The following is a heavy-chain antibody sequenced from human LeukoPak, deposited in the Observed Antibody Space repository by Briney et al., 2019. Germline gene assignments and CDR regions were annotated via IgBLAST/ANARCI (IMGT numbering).Heavy chain of an antibody. Sequence: GGSLRLSCAASGFTFDDYGMSWVRQAPGKGLEWVSAILGGGDTTSYADSVKGRFTISRDNSKSTLYLQMNSLRAEDTAVYYCAKDLVSQRGVGSSEKVDYWGQGTLVTVSS. CDR2: ILGGGDTT. CDR1: GFTFDDYG. V-gene: IGHV3-23*01. D-gene: IGHD3-10*01. J-gene: IGHJ4*02. CDR3: AKDLVSQRGVGSSEKVDY.